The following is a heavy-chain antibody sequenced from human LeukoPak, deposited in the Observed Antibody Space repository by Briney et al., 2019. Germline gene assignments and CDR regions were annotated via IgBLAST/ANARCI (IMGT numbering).Heavy chain of an antibody. CDR1: GGSISSGSYY. CDR2: IYTSGST. V-gene: IGHV4-61*02. Sequence: PSQTLSLTCTVSGGSISSGSYYWSWIRQPAGKGLEWIGRIYTSGSTNYNPSLKSRVTISVDTSKNQFSLKLSSVTAADTAVYYCARLEEAFDIWGQGTMVTVSS. CDR3: ARLEEAFDI. J-gene: IGHJ3*02.